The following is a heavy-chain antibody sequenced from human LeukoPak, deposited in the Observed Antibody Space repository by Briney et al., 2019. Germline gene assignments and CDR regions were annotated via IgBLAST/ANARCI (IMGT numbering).Heavy chain of an antibody. D-gene: IGHD3-16*01. CDR2: IDPEDGET. J-gene: IGHJ3*02. Sequence: ASVKVSCKVSGYTLTELSMHWVRQAPGNGLEWMGGIDPEDGETIYAQKFQGRVTMTEDTSTDTAYMELSSLRSEDTTVYYCATSPGGPNHDAFDIWGQGTMVTVS. V-gene: IGHV1-24*01. CDR1: GYTLTELS. CDR3: ATSPGGPNHDAFDI.